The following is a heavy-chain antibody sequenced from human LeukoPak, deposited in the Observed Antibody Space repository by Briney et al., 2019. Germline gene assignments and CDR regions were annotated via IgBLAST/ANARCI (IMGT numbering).Heavy chain of an antibody. Sequence: PSETLSLTCAVYGGSFSGYYWSWIRQPPGKGLEWIGEINHSGSTNYNPSLTSRVTISVDTSKNQFSLKLSSVTAADTAVYYCARGYGDIPLLIAARRNSWFDPWGQGTLVTVSS. CDR2: INHSGST. J-gene: IGHJ5*02. CDR1: GGSFSGYY. CDR3: ARGYGDIPLLIAARRNSWFDP. D-gene: IGHD6-6*01. V-gene: IGHV4-34*01.